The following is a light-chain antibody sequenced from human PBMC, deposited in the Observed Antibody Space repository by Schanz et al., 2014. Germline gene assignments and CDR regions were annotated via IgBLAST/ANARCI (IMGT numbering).Light chain of an antibody. CDR2: EDS. J-gene: IGLJ3*02. V-gene: IGLV2-23*01. Sequence: QSALTQPASVSGSPGQSITISCTGTSSDVGSYNLVSWYQQHPGKAPKLMIYEDSQRPSGVSNRFSGSKSGNTASLTISGLQGEDEADYYCCSYAGSYTWVFGGGTKVTVL. CDR3: CSYAGSYTWV. CDR1: SSDVGSYNL.